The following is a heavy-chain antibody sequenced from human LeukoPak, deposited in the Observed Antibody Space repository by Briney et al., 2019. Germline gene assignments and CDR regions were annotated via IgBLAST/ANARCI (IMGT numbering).Heavy chain of an antibody. CDR2: IIPILGIA. CDR1: GGTFSSYA. V-gene: IGHV1-69*04. J-gene: IGHJ4*02. Sequence: SVKVSCKASGGTFSSYAISWVRQAPGQGLEWMGRIIPILGIANYAQKFQGRVTITADKSTSTAYMELSSLRSEDTAVYYCARAPPTEAAFDYWGRGTLVIVSS. D-gene: IGHD6-19*01. CDR3: ARAPPTEAAFDY.